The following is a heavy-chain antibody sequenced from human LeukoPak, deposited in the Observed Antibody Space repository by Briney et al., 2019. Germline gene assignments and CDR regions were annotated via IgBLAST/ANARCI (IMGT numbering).Heavy chain of an antibody. CDR1: GFTFSGSA. V-gene: IGHV3-73*01. D-gene: IGHD2-2*01. CDR2: IRSKVNSYAT. Sequence: GGSLRLSCAASGFTFSGSAMHWVRQASGKGLEWVGRIRSKVNSYATAYAASVKGRFTISRDDSKNTLYLQMNSLRAEDTAVYYCASHGGYCSSTSCYDGYYYYYYMDVWGKGTTVTISS. J-gene: IGHJ6*03. CDR3: ASHGGYCSSTSCYDGYYYYYYMDV.